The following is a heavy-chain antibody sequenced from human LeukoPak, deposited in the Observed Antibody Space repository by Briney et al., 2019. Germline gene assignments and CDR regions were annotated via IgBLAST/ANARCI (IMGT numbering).Heavy chain of an antibody. V-gene: IGHV3-30*04. CDR3: AKMYGGTYIGN. CDR2: IAYDGSNK. CDR1: RFTFSSYA. J-gene: IGHJ4*02. D-gene: IGHD1-26*01. Sequence: GGSLRLSCAASRFTFSSYAMHWVRQAPGKGLEWVAVIAYDGSNKYYADSVKGRFTISRDNSKNTLYLQMNSLRAEDTAVYYCAKMYGGTYIGNWGQGTLVTVSA.